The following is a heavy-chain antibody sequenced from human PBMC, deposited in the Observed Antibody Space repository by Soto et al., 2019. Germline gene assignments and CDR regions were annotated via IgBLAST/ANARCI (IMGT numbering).Heavy chain of an antibody. D-gene: IGHD4-17*01. CDR1: GFTFSSYG. J-gene: IGHJ4*02. CDR3: ARDMVDDYGDYAVDY. CDR2: IWYDGSNK. V-gene: IGHV3-33*01. Sequence: QVQLVESGGGVVQPGRSLRLSCAASGFTFSSYGMHWVRQAPGKGLEWVAVIWYDGSNKYYADSVKGRFTISRDNSKNTLYLQMNSLRAEDTAVYYSARDMVDDYGDYAVDYWGQGTLVTVSS.